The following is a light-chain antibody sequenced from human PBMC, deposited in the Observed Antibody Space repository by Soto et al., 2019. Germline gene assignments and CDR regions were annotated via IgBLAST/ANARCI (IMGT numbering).Light chain of an antibody. CDR3: QQYNNWPLT. Sequence: EVVMTQSPASLSVSPGERATLSCRATQSVSSNLAWYQQKPGQAPRLLIYAASTRATGIPATFSGSGSGTEFTLTISSLQSEDFAVYYCQQYNNWPLTFGGGTKVEIK. V-gene: IGKV3-15*01. J-gene: IGKJ4*01. CDR2: AAS. CDR1: QSVSSN.